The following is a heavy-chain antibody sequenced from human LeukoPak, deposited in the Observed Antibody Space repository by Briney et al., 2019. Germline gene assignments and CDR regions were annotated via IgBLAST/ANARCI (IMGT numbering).Heavy chain of an antibody. V-gene: IGHV4-39*01. CDR3: ASDGSSWGYFDY. CDR2: IYYSGST. D-gene: IGHD6-13*01. CDR1: GGSISSSSYY. J-gene: IGHJ4*02. Sequence: SETLSLTCTVSGGSISSSSYYWGWIRQPPGKGLEWIGSIYYSGSTYYNPSLKSRVTISVDTSKNQFSLKLSSVTAADTAVYYCASDGSSWGYFDYWGQGTLVTVSS.